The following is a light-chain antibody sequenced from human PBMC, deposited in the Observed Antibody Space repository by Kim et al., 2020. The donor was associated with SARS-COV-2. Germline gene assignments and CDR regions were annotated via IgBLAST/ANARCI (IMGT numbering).Light chain of an antibody. Sequence: EVVMTQSPATLSASPGERAALSCRASQSVNTNLAWYQQKPGQAPRLLLYGASTRATGIPARFVGSGSGTEFTLTISSLQSEDFAVYYCQQYNNWPPVTFGQGTKVGIK. V-gene: IGKV3-15*01. J-gene: IGKJ1*01. CDR2: GAS. CDR1: QSVNTN. CDR3: QQYNNWPPVT.